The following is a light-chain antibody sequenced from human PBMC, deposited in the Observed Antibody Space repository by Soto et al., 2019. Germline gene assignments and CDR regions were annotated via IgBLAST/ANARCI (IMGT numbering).Light chain of an antibody. CDR3: QQYNNWPPP. J-gene: IGKJ1*01. CDR1: QSVSSN. CDR2: GAS. V-gene: IGKV3-15*01. Sequence: EVVMTQSTDTLSVSPGERATLSCRASQSVSSNLAWYQQKPGQAPRLLIYGASTRATGIPARFSGSGSGTEFTLTISSLQSEDFAVYYCQQYNNWPPPFGQGTKVAI.